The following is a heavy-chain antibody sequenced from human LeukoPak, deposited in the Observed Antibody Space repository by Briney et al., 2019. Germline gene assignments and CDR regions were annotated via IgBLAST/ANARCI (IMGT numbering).Heavy chain of an antibody. CDR3: AKGQYSYGYYWFDP. CDR1: GFTLSTNA. Sequence: GGSLRLSCLTSGFTLSTNAMSWVRQAPGKGLEWISGISGSGGSTYYADSVKGRFTISRDNSKNTLYLQMNSLRAEDTAVYYCAKGQYSYGYYWFDPWGQGTLVTVSS. V-gene: IGHV3-23*01. D-gene: IGHD5-18*01. J-gene: IGHJ5*02. CDR2: ISGSGGST.